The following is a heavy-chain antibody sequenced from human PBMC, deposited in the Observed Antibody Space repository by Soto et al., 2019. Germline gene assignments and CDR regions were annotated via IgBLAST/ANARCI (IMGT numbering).Heavy chain of an antibody. CDR1: GFTFSSYG. CDR3: ARLYCSASSCYSVGAFDI. V-gene: IGHV3-33*01. Sequence: GGSLRLSCAASGFTFSSYGMHWVRQAPGKGREWVALIWFDGSDKYYTESVKGRFTISRDNSKSTLYLQMNSLRAEDTDVYYCARLYCSASSCYSVGAFDIRGQGTMVTVSS. J-gene: IGHJ3*02. CDR2: IWFDGSDK. D-gene: IGHD2-15*01.